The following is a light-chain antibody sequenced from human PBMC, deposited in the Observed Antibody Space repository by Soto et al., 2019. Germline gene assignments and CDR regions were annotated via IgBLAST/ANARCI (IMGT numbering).Light chain of an antibody. J-gene: IGKJ5*01. CDR2: RGS. CDR1: QDISNY. CDR3: QQYSRYPVT. V-gene: IGKV1-16*02. Sequence: DIQMTQSPSSLSASVGDRVTITCRASQDISNYLAWFQQKPGKAPKSLISRGSNLQSGVPSKFSGSGSGTDFTLTISSLQPEDVATYYCQQYSRYPVTFGQGTRLE.